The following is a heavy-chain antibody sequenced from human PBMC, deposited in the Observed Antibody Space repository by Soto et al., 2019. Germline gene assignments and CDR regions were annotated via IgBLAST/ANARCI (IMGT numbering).Heavy chain of an antibody. V-gene: IGHV3-30-3*01. CDR3: AIDKDQYDFWGGTLDS. J-gene: IGHJ4*02. CDR1: NFVFNVYS. D-gene: IGHD3-3*01. CDR2: ISYDGGNK. Sequence: QLQLVESGGGVVQPERSLRLSCTASNFVFNVYSLHWVRQAPGRGLEWLALISYDGGNKYYADSVKGRFTISRDNSKDTLFLQMNSLRPEDTAVNYCAIDKDQYDFWGGTLDSWGQGTLVTVSS.